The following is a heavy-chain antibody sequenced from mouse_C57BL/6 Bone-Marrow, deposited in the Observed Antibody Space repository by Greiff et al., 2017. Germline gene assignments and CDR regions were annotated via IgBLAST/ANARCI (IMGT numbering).Heavy chain of an antibody. J-gene: IGHJ2*01. Sequence: EVQLVESGGDLVKPGGSLKLSCAASGFTFSSYGMSWVRRTPDKRLEWVATISRDGGYTYYQDSVKGRFTISRDNAKNTLYLQLSSLKSEDTAMYYCARQRDWPFDYWGQGTTLTVSS. CDR2: ISRDGGYT. V-gene: IGHV5-6*01. CDR1: GFTFSSYG. D-gene: IGHD3-3*01. CDR3: ARQRDWPFDY.